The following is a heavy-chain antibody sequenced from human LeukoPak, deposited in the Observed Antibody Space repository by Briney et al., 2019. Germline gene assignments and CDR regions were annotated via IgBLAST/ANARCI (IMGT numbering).Heavy chain of an antibody. V-gene: IGHV4-38-2*02. J-gene: IGHJ5*02. Sequence: SETLSLTCTVSGYSISSGYYWGWIRQPPGKGLEWIGSIYHSGSTYYNPSLKSRVTISVDTSKNQFSLKLSSVTAADTAVYYCARVGCSGGSCYPVLGHFDPWGQGTLVTVSS. CDR3: ARVGCSGGSCYPVLGHFDP. CDR2: IYHSGST. CDR1: GYSISSGYY. D-gene: IGHD2-15*01.